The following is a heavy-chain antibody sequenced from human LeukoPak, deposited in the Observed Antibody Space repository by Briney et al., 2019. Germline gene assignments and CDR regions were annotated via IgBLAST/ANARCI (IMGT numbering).Heavy chain of an antibody. Sequence: PSETLSLTCTVSGGSISSGDYYWSWIRQPPGKGLEWIGYIYYSGSTYYNPSLKSRVTISVDTSKNQFSLKLSSVTAADTAVHYCAREEDYGDYKGWYFDLWGRGTLVTVSS. CDR3: AREEDYGDYKGWYFDL. D-gene: IGHD4-17*01. J-gene: IGHJ2*01. CDR1: GGSISSGDYY. V-gene: IGHV4-30-4*01. CDR2: IYYSGST.